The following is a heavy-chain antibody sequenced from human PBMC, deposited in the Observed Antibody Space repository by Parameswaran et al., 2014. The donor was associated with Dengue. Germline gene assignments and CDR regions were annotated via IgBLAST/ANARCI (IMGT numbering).Heavy chain of an antibody. Sequence: VRQAPGKGLEWIGYIYYSGSTYYNPSLKSRVTMSVDTSKDQFSLKLSSVTAADTAVYYCARGGVWSTSGHNWGRFDYWGQGTLVTVSS. J-gene: IGHJ4*02. CDR2: IYYSGST. V-gene: IGHV4-31*02. CDR3: ARGGVWSTSGHNWGRFDY. D-gene: IGHD5-24*01.